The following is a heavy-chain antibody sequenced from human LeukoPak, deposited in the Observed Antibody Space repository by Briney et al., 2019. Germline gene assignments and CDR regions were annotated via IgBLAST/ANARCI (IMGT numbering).Heavy chain of an antibody. V-gene: IGHV3-21*04. Sequence: PGGSLRLSCAASGFTFSSYSMNWVRQAPGKGLEWVSSISSSSSYIYYADSVKGRFTISRDNSKNTLYLQMNSLRAEDTAVYYCAKARKQWLVLGWFDPWGQGTLVTVSS. CDR3: AKARKQWLVLGWFDP. CDR1: GFTFSSYS. CDR2: ISSSSSYI. J-gene: IGHJ5*02. D-gene: IGHD6-19*01.